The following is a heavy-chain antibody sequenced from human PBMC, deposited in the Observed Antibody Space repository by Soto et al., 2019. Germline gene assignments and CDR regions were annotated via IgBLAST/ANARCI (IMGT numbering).Heavy chain of an antibody. CDR2: ISAYNGNT. V-gene: IGHV1-18*04. D-gene: IGHD1-26*01. CDR1: GYTFTSYG. Sequence: GASVKVSCKASGYTFTSYGISWVRQAPGQGLEWMGWISAYNGNTNYAQKLQGRVTMTTDTSTSTAYMELRSLRSDDTAVYYCARALLGIVGARMGGAYYYYGMDVWGQGTTVTVSS. J-gene: IGHJ6*02. CDR3: ARALLGIVGARMGGAYYYYGMDV.